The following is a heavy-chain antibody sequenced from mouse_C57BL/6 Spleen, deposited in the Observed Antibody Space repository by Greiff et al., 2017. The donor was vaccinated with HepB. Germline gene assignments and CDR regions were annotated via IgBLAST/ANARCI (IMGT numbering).Heavy chain of an antibody. CDR1: GFNIKDDY. CDR2: IDPENGDT. Sequence: EVQLQQSGAELVRPGASVKLSCTASGFNIKDDYMHWVKQRPEQGLEWIGWIDPENGDTEYASKFQGKATITADTSSNTAYLQLSSLTSEDTAVYYCTTNGNYNYWGQGTTLTAAS. J-gene: IGHJ2*01. CDR3: TTNGNYNY. V-gene: IGHV14-4*01. D-gene: IGHD2-1*01.